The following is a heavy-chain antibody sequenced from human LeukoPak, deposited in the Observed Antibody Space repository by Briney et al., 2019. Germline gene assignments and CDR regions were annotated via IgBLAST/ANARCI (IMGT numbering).Heavy chain of an antibody. Sequence: NPSETLSLTCTVSGGSISSSSYYWGWIRQPPGKGLEWIGSIYYSGSTYYNPSLKSRVTISVDTSKNQFSLKLSSVTAADTAVYYRARCGRITISRGAFDIWGQGTMVTVSS. CDR3: ARCGRITISRGAFDI. J-gene: IGHJ3*02. V-gene: IGHV4-39*01. D-gene: IGHD3-3*01. CDR2: IYYSGST. CDR1: GGSISSSSYY.